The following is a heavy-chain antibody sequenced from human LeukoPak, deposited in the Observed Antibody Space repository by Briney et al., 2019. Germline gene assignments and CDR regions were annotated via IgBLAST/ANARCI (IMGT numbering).Heavy chain of an antibody. J-gene: IGHJ4*02. CDR2: ISGSGGST. V-gene: IGHV3-23*01. CDR1: GFTFSTYA. CDR3: AKGQYYFDY. Sequence: GGSLRLSCAASGFTFSTYAMSWVRQAPGKGLEWVSVISGSGGSTYYTDSVKGRFTISRDNSKNTLYLQMNSLRAEDTAVYYCAKGQYYFDYWGQGTLVTVSS.